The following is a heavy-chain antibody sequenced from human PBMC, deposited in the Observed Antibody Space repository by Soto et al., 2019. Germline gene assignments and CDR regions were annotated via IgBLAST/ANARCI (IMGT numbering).Heavy chain of an antibody. D-gene: IGHD5-12*01. V-gene: IGHV3-9*01. CDR2: ISWNSGSI. J-gene: IGHJ4*02. Sequence: EVQLVESGGGLVQPGRSLRLSCAASGFTFDDYAMHWVRQAPGKGLEWVSGISWNSGSIGYADSVKGRFTISRDNAKNSLYLQMNSLRAEDTALYYCAKDPSSDINSGYEFGFDYWGQGTLVTVSS. CDR1: GFTFDDYA. CDR3: AKDPSSDINSGYEFGFDY.